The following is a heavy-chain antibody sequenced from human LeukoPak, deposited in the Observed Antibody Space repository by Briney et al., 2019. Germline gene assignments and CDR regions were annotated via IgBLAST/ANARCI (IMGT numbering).Heavy chain of an antibody. CDR2: IYYSGST. Sequence: PSETLSLTCTVSGGSISSSSYYWGWIRQPPGKGLEWIGSIYYSGSTYYNPSLKSRATISVDTSKNQFSLKLSSVTAADTAVYYCARLVVRGDWFDPWGQGTLVTVSS. CDR3: ARLVVRGDWFDP. V-gene: IGHV4-39*01. J-gene: IGHJ5*02. D-gene: IGHD3-10*01. CDR1: GGSISSSSYY.